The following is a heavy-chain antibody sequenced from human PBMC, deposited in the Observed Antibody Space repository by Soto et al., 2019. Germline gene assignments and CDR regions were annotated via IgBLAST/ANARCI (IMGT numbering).Heavy chain of an antibody. J-gene: IGHJ3*02. CDR1: GFTVSSNY. Sequence: PGGSLRLSCAASGFTVSSNYMSWVRQAPGKGLEWVSVIYSGGSTYYADSVKGRFTISRDNSKNTLYLQMNSLRAEDTAVYYCGRAPRYGETREDAFDIWAQGPMVPFS. CDR3: GRAPRYGETREDAFDI. D-gene: IGHD4-17*01. V-gene: IGHV3-66*01. CDR2: IYSGGST.